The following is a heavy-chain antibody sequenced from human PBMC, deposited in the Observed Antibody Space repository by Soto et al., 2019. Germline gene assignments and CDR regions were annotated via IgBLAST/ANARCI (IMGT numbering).Heavy chain of an antibody. J-gene: IGHJ6*03. CDR2: ISWNSGSI. V-gene: IGHV3-9*01. CDR3: AKGLGGLPRHYMDV. D-gene: IGHD3-16*01. Sequence: LRLSCASSGFTFDDYAMHWVRQAPGKGLEWVSGISWNSGSIGYADSVKGRFTISRDNAKNSLYLQMNSLRAEDTALYYCAKGLGGLPRHYMDVWGKGTTVTVS. CDR1: GFTFDDYA.